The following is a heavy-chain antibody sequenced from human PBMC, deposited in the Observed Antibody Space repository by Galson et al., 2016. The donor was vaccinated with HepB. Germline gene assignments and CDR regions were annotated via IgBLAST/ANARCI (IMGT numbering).Heavy chain of an antibody. D-gene: IGHD6-19*01. J-gene: IGHJ4*02. CDR1: GASVSSNW. CDR2: TCHTGST. CDR3: ARHIAVAGTRGFGY. V-gene: IGHV4-4*02. Sequence: SETLSLTCAVSGASVSSNWWSWVRQPPGKGLDWIGETCHTGSTNFNPSLMSRVTISLDKSKNQLSLMLTSVAAADTAVYYCARHIAVAGTRGFGYWGQGALVTVSS.